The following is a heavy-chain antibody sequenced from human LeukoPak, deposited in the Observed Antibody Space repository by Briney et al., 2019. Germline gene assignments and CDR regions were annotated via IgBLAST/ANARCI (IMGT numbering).Heavy chain of an antibody. CDR1: GFTFSSYG. Sequence: GGSLRLSCAASGFTFSSYGMHWVRQAPGKGLEWVAVIWYDGSNKYYADSVKGRFTISRDNSKNTLYLQMNSLRAEDTAVYYCARWLDSSGYYHFDYWGQGTLVTVSS. CDR3: ARWLDSSGYYHFDY. J-gene: IGHJ4*02. V-gene: IGHV3-33*01. D-gene: IGHD3-22*01. CDR2: IWYDGSNK.